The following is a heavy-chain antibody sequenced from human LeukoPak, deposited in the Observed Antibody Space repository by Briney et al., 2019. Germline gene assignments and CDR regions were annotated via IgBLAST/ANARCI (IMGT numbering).Heavy chain of an antibody. D-gene: IGHD3-22*01. CDR1: GFTVSSNY. Sequence: GGSLRLSCAASGFTVSSNYMSWVRQAPGKGLEWVSVIYSGGSTYYADSVKGRFTISRDNSKNTLYLQMNSLRAEDTAVYYCARDSHYYDSNGLLFDYWGQGTLVTVSS. V-gene: IGHV3-66*01. CDR3: ARDSHYYDSNGLLFDY. CDR2: IYSGGST. J-gene: IGHJ4*02.